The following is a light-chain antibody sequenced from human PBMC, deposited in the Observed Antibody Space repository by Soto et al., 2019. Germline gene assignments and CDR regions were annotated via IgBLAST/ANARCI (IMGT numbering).Light chain of an antibody. Sequence: EIVLTQSPATLSVSAGGTVTLSCRASQSIRTNVAWYQQIPGQAPRLLVYGASTGATGVPARFSGSGSGIEFTLTISSLQSEDSAFYYCQQYFNWPLTWTFGPGTKVQIK. CDR1: QSIRTN. CDR3: QQYFNWPLTWT. V-gene: IGKV3-15*01. CDR2: GAS. J-gene: IGKJ3*01.